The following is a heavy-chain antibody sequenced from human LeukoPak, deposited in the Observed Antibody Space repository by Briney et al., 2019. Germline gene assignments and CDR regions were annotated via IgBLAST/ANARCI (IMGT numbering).Heavy chain of an antibody. J-gene: IGHJ4*02. CDR1: GGSISGYY. CDR3: ARDHRSSSSNTFDY. CDR2: IYYSGST. D-gene: IGHD6-6*01. V-gene: IGHV4-59*01. Sequence: SETLSLTCTVSGGSISGYYWNWIRQPPGKGLEWLGYIYYSGSTNYNPSLKSRVTISVDTSKNQFSLKLSSVTAADTAVYYCARDHRSSSSNTFDYWGQGTLVTVSS.